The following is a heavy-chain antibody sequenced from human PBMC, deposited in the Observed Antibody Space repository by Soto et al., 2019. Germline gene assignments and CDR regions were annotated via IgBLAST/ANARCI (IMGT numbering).Heavy chain of an antibody. CDR3: ARDLITIFGVVIIFSYYGMDV. V-gene: IGHV1-69*13. CDR1: GGTFSSYA. Sequence: SVKVSCKASGGTFSSYAISWVRQAPGQGLEWMGGIIPIFGTANYAQKFQGRVTITADESTSTAYMELSSLRSEDTAVYYCARDLITIFGVVIIFSYYGMDVWGQGTTVTVSS. D-gene: IGHD3-3*01. J-gene: IGHJ6*02. CDR2: IIPIFGTA.